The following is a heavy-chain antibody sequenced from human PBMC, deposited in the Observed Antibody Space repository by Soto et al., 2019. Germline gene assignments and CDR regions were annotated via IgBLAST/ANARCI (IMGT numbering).Heavy chain of an antibody. J-gene: IGHJ4*02. Sequence: ASVKVSCKASGYTFTSYAMHWVRQAPGQRLAWMGWINAGNGNTKYSQKFQGRVTITRDTSASTAYMELSSLRSEDTAVYYCARDGDYYGSGSYYNNLDCWGQGTLVTVSS. CDR1: GYTFTSYA. CDR3: ARDGDYYGSGSYYNNLDC. CDR2: INAGNGNT. D-gene: IGHD3-10*01. V-gene: IGHV1-3*01.